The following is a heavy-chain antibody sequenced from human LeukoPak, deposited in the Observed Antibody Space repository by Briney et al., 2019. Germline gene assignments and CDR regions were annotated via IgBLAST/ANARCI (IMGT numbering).Heavy chain of an antibody. CDR2: INPNSGGT. D-gene: IGHD4/OR15-4a*01. V-gene: IGHV1-2*02. CDR1: GYTFTGYY. CDR3: ARDLDYVDY. Sequence: ASVKVSCKASGYTFTGYYMHWARQAPGQGLEWMGWINPNSGGTIYAQKFQGRVTMTEDTSTDTAYMELSSLRSDDTAVYYCARDLDYVDYWGQGTLVTVSS. J-gene: IGHJ4*02.